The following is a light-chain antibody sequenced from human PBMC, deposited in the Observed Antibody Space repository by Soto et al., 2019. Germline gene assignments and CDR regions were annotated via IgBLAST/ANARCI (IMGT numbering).Light chain of an antibody. Sequence: EIVLTQSPGTLSLSPGERATLSCRASQSVRSSYLAWYQKKPGQAPRLLIYGASSRATGIPDRFSGSGSGTDFTLTISRREPEDFAVEYCQQYGSSLPLYTFGQGTKLEIK. V-gene: IGKV3-20*01. CDR2: GAS. J-gene: IGKJ2*01. CDR3: QQYGSSLPLYT. CDR1: QSVRSSY.